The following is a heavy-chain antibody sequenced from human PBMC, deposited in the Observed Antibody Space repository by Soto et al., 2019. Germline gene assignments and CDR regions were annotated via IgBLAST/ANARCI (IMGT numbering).Heavy chain of an antibody. CDR2: ISAYNGNT. J-gene: IGHJ5*02. CDR3: AIVLDIVVVVAAYDSGWFAP. V-gene: IGHV1-18*04. Sequence: QVQLVQSGAEVKKPGASVKVSCKASGYTFTSYGISWVRQAPGQGLEWMGWISAYNGNTNYAQKLQGRVTMTTDTSTSTAYMELRSLRSDDTAVYYCAIVLDIVVVVAAYDSGWFAPWGQGTLVTVSS. D-gene: IGHD2-15*01. CDR1: GYTFTSYG.